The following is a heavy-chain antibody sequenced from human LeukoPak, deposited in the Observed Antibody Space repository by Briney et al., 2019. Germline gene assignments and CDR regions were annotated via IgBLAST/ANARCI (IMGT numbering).Heavy chain of an antibody. J-gene: IGHJ4*02. Sequence: ASVKVPCKVSGYTLTELSMHWVRQAPGKGLEWMGGFDPEDGETIYAQKFQGRVTMTEDTSTDTAYMELSSLRSEDTAVYYCATDKGGYSGYDFGYWGQGTLVTVSS. CDR1: GYTLTELS. CDR3: ATDKGGYSGYDFGY. D-gene: IGHD5-12*01. CDR2: FDPEDGET. V-gene: IGHV1-24*01.